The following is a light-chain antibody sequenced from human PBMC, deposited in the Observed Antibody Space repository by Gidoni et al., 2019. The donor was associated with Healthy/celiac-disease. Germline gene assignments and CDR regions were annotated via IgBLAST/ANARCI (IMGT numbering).Light chain of an antibody. CDR1: QSVSSSY. V-gene: IGKV3-20*01. Sequence: ESVLTQSPGTLSLSPGERATLSCRASQSVSSSYLAWYQQKPGQAPRLLIYGASSRATGIPDMFSGSGSGTDFTLTISRLEPEDFAVYYCQQYGSSPLTFXGXTKVEIK. CDR3: QQYGSSPLT. J-gene: IGKJ4*01. CDR2: GAS.